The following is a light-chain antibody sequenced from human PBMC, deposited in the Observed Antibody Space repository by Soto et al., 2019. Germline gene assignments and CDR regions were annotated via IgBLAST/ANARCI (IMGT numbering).Light chain of an antibody. CDR3: QQYNNWPPIT. CDR1: KSVSSS. Sequence: EIVMTESPATLSVSLGARATLSCRASKSVSSSLAWYQQNPGQAPKLLIYGASTRATGIPARFSGSGSGTEFTLTISSLQSEDFAVYYCQQYNNWPPITFGQGTRLEIK. CDR2: GAS. V-gene: IGKV3-15*01. J-gene: IGKJ5*01.